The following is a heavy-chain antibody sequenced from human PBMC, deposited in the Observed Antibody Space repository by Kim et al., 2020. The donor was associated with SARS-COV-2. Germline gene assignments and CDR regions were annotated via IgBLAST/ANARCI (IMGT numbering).Heavy chain of an antibody. CDR3: ARWVAGTDY. CDR2: INHSGST. D-gene: IGHD1-1*01. V-gene: IGHV4-34*01. CDR1: GGSFSGYY. Sequence: SETLSLTCAVYGGSFSGYYWSWIRQPPGKGLEWIGEINHSGSTNYNPSLKSRVTISVDTSKNQFSLKLSSVTAADTAVYYCARWVAGTDYWGQGTLVTVSS. J-gene: IGHJ4*02.